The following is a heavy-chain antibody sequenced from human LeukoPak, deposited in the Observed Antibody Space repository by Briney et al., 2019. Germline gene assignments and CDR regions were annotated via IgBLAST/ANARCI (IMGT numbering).Heavy chain of an antibody. V-gene: IGHV3-64*01. J-gene: IGHJ4*02. CDR3: ARDGMITFGGVIVHYFDY. D-gene: IGHD3-16*02. CDR2: ISSNGGST. CDR1: GFTFSSYA. Sequence: GGSLRLSCAASGFTFSSYAMHWVRQAPGKGLEYVSAISSNGGSTYYANSVKGRFTISRDNSKNTLYLQMGSLRAEDMAVYYCARDGMITFGGVIVHYFDYWGQGTLVTVSP.